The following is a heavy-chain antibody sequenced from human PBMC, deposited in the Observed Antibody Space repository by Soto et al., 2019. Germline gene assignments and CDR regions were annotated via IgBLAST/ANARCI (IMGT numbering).Heavy chain of an antibody. J-gene: IGHJ5*02. CDR2: INPSGGST. V-gene: IGHV1-46*01. CDR1: GYTFSTYG. Sequence: ASVKVSCKASGYTFSTYGISWVRQAPGQGLEWMGIINPSGGSTSYAQKFQGRVTMTRDTSTSTVYMELSSLRSEDTAVYYCARGGFYYDSSGSWFDPWGQGTLVTVSS. CDR3: ARGGFYYDSSGSWFDP. D-gene: IGHD3-22*01.